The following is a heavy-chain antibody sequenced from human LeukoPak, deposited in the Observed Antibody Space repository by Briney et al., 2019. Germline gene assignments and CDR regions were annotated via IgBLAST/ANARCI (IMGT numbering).Heavy chain of an antibody. CDR1: GFTFSSNW. J-gene: IGHJ4*02. Sequence: GGSLRLSCAASGFTFSSNWMHWVRQAPGKGLVWVSRINEDGSTTNYADSVKGRSTIFRDNAKNTLYLQMNNLRAEDTVVYYCVRDLGGRSGHWGQGTLVTVSS. V-gene: IGHV3-74*01. CDR2: INEDGSTT. D-gene: IGHD1-26*01. CDR3: VRDLGGRSGH.